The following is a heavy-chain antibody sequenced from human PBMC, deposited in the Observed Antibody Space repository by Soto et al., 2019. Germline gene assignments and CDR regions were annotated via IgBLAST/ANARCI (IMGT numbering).Heavy chain of an antibody. V-gene: IGHV3-23*05. CDR3: ANAVIRYSYGNFEA. CDR1: GVTFSTYA. CDR2: ISGGST. Sequence: GRSPGLSCEASGVTFSTYAMSWVRQAPGKGLEWVSSISGGSTYYAASVEGRFTISRDNSKNTLYLQMKSLRAEDTAVYYCANAVIRYSYGNFEAWGQAPLVTVSS. D-gene: IGHD5-12*01. J-gene: IGHJ4*02.